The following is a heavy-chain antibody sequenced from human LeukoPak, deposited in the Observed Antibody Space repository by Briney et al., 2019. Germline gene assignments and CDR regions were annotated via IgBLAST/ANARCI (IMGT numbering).Heavy chain of an antibody. D-gene: IGHD3-9*01. CDR3: ARDPPQYDILTGSVSYYYYYMDV. Sequence: SETLSLTCTVSGGSISSYYWSWIRQPAGKGLEWIGRIYTSGSTNYNPSLKSRVTTSVDTSKNQFSLKLSSVTAADTAVYYCARDPPQYDILTGSVSYYYYYMDVWGKGTTVTVSS. J-gene: IGHJ6*03. V-gene: IGHV4-4*07. CDR1: GGSISSYY. CDR2: IYTSGST.